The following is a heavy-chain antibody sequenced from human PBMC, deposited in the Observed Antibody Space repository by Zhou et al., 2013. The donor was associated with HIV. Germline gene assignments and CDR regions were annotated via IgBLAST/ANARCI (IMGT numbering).Heavy chain of an antibody. CDR3: ARRLGYCSGGSCSRGGFDP. V-gene: IGHV1-18*01. CDR2: INAYNANT. Sequence: QGQMVQSGPEVKKPGASVKVSCKASGYTFTSYGISWVRQAPGQGLEWMGWINAYNANTNYAQKFQGRVTITRDTSASTAYMELSSLRSEDTAVYYCARRLGYCSGGSCSRGGFDPWGQGTLVTVSS. D-gene: IGHD2-15*01. J-gene: IGHJ5*02. CDR1: GYTFTSYG.